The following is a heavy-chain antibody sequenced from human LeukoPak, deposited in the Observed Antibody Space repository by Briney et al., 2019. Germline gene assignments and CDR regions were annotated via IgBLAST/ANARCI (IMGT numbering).Heavy chain of an antibody. CDR2: TIPILGIA. J-gene: IGHJ6*02. V-gene: IGHV1-69*04. Sequence: SVKVSCKASGGTFSSYAISWVRQAPGQGLEWMGRTIPILGIANYAQKFQGRVTITADKSTSTAYMELSSLRSEDTAVYYCARDRIEESYCSSTSCYTSGRSYYYYYGMDVWGQGTTVTVSS. CDR3: ARDRIEESYCSSTSCYTSGRSYYYYYGMDV. D-gene: IGHD2-2*02. CDR1: GGTFSSYA.